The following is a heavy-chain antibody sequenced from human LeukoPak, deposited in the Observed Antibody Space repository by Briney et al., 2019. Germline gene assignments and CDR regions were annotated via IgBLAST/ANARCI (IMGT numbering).Heavy chain of an antibody. V-gene: IGHV4-34*01. D-gene: IGHD1-26*01. CDR2: INHSGST. Sequence: SETLSLTCAVYGGSFSGYYWSWIRQPPGKGLEWIGEINHSGSTNYNPSLKSRVAISVDTSKNQFSLKLSSVTAADTAVYYCARLRGIVGANNWFDPWGQGTLVTVSS. CDR1: GGSFSGYY. CDR3: ARLRGIVGANNWFDP. J-gene: IGHJ5*02.